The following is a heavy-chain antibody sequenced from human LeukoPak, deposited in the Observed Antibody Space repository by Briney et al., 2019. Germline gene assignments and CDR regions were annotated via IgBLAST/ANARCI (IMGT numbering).Heavy chain of an antibody. Sequence: GGSLRLSCAASGFTFSSYGMHWVRQAPGKGLEWVAVISYDGSNKYYADSVKGRFTISRDNSKNTLYLQMNSLRAEDTAVYYCAKDETTVTNSPPNYWGQGTLVTVSS. CDR3: AKDETTVTNSPPNY. D-gene: IGHD4-17*01. V-gene: IGHV3-30*18. CDR2: ISYDGSNK. CDR1: GFTFSSYG. J-gene: IGHJ4*02.